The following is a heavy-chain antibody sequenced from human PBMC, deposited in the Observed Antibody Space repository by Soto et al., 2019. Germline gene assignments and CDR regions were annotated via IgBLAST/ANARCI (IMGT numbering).Heavy chain of an antibody. Sequence: QVQLVQSGPEVKKPGASVKVSCKASGYTCTSYDINWVRQATGHGLEWMGWMNPNSGNTGYAQKFQGGVTLPSNTSIRTPYLELRSLRSEHTAMYCCARKAHSGGCDYWGEGTLVTVPS. V-gene: IGHV1-8*01. CDR3: ARKAHSGGCDY. D-gene: IGHD1-26*01. J-gene: IGHJ4*02. CDR2: MNPNSGNT. CDR1: GYTCTSYD.